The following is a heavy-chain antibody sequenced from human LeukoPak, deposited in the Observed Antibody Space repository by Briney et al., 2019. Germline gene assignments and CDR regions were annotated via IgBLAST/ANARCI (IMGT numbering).Heavy chain of an antibody. CDR1: GFSFDYYG. Sequence: GGALSLSCAASGFSFDYYGLTWVRPAPGKGLEWVSGINWNGDSTDYADSVKGRFTISRDNAKNSVYLQMNSLRAEDTALYYCARDLRVVITGSFDSWGQGTLVTVSS. J-gene: IGHJ4*02. V-gene: IGHV3-20*04. CDR2: INWNGDST. D-gene: IGHD3-22*01. CDR3: ARDLRVVITGSFDS.